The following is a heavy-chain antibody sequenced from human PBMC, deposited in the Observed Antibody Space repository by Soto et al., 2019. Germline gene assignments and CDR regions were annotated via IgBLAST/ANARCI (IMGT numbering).Heavy chain of an antibody. CDR2: ISAYNGNT. CDR1: GYTFTSYG. V-gene: IGHV1-18*04. Sequence: ASVKVSCKASGYTFTSYGISWVRQAPGQGLEWMGWISAYNGNTNYAQKLQGRVTMTTDTSTSTAYMELRSLRSDDTAVYYCARDSIVDILDLYSYSYCMDVWGQGTTLPVS. J-gene: IGHJ6*02. CDR3: ARDSIVDILDLYSYSYCMDV. D-gene: IGHD3-9*01.